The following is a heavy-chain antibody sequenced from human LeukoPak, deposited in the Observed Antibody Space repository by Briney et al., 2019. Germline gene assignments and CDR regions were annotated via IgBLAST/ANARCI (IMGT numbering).Heavy chain of an antibody. Sequence: PGGSLRLSCAASGFTFSSYAMRWVRQALEKRLEYVSPITNNGDSTYYANSVKGRFIISRDNSKNTLYLQMGSLRAEDMAVYYCARVGDKGAFDYWGQGTLVTVSS. J-gene: IGHJ4*02. CDR3: ARVGDKGAFDY. CDR2: ITNNGDST. D-gene: IGHD3-16*01. V-gene: IGHV3-64*01. CDR1: GFTFSSYA.